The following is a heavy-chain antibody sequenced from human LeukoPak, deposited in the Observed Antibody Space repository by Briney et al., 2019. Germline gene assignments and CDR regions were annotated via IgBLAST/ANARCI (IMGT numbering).Heavy chain of an antibody. J-gene: IGHJ4*02. CDR3: ATISYYDFWSGYPGRGYYFDY. V-gene: IGHV1-24*01. D-gene: IGHD3-3*01. CDR1: GYTLTELS. CDR2: FDPEDGET. Sequence: ASVKVSCKVSGYTLTELSMHWVRQAPGKGLEWMGGFDPEDGETIYAQEFQGRVTMTEDTSTDTAYMELSSLRSEDTAVYYCATISYYDFWSGYPGRGYYFDYWGQGTLVTVSS.